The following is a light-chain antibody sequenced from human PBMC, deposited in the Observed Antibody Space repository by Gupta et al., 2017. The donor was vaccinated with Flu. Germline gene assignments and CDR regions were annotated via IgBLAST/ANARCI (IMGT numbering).Light chain of an antibody. V-gene: IGLV2-14*01. CDR3: SSYTSSSTYV. J-gene: IGLJ1*01. Sequence: QSALTQPASVSGSPGQSITISCTGTSSDVGGYNYVSWYQQHPGKAPKLMIYEVSNRPSGVSNRVSGSKSGNTDSLNISGLQAEDEADEDCSSYTSSSTYVCGTGTKVIV. CDR2: EVS. CDR1: SSDVGGYNY.